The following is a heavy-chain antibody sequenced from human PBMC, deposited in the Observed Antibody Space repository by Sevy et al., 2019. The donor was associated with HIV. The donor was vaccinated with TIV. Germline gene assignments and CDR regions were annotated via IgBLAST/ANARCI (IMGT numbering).Heavy chain of an antibody. J-gene: IGHJ4*02. D-gene: IGHD3-22*01. CDR3: SRGLYYYDIRSHQEPGDY. V-gene: IGHV3-74*01. Sequence: GGSLRLSCAASGITLTPYWMHWVRQAPGKGLVWVSRINSDGSSTSYVESVKGRFTISRDNGKNTLYLQMKSLRVEDTAVYFCSRGLYYYDIRSHQEPGDYWGQGVLVKVPS. CDR1: GITLTPYW. CDR2: INSDGSST.